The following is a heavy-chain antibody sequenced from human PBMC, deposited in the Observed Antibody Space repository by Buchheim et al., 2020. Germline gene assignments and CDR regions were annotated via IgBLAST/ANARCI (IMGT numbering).Heavy chain of an antibody. V-gene: IGHV2-5*02. D-gene: IGHD6-25*01. CDR3: ARFPAGYTSVWFDP. Sequence: QITLKESGPTLVKPTQTLTLTCTFSGFSLSTSGVGVGWIRQPPGKSLEWLALIYWDDEKRYSPSLNIRLTITKDTSKNQVVLTVTNIDHVDTATYYCARFPAGYTSVWFDPWGQGTL. J-gene: IGHJ5*02. CDR1: GFSLSTSGVG. CDR2: IYWDDEK.